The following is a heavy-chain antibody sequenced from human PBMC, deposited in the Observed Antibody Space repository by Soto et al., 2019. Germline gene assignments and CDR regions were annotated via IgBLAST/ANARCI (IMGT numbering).Heavy chain of an antibody. D-gene: IGHD2-21*02. CDR3: ARAHTMVVAGSTFDY. J-gene: IGHJ4*01. V-gene: IGHV4-38-2*02. CDR1: NYSIGNPHY. CDR2: MYHGGNT. Sequence: SETLSLTCTVSNYSIGNPHYLGLMRPPRGKRPEWIASMYHGGNTFYNPSLKSRITMSMDTSKNQFSLKLRFMTAADTAVYYCARAHTMVVAGSTFDYWGHGTLVTFSS.